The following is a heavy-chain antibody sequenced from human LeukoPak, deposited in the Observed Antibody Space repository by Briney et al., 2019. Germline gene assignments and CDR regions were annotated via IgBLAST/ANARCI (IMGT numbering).Heavy chain of an antibody. CDR1: GFTFDDYT. J-gene: IGHJ4*02. Sequence: GGSLRLSCAASGFTFDDYTMHWVRHAPGKGLEWVSLISWDGGSTYYADSVKGRFTISRDNSKNSLYLQMNSLRTEDTALYYCARTPFPYDSSGYLTDWGQGTLVTVSS. V-gene: IGHV3-43*01. CDR3: ARTPFPYDSSGYLTD. D-gene: IGHD3-22*01. CDR2: ISWDGGST.